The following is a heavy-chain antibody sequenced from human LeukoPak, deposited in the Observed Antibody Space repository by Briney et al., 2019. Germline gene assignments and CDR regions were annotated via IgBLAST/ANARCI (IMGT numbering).Heavy chain of an antibody. CDR2: INHSGST. CDR1: GGSFSGYY. V-gene: IGHV4-34*01. Sequence: SETLSLTCAVYGGSFSGYYWSWSRQPPGKGLEWIGEINHSGSTNYNPSLKSRVTISVATSKNQISLKLSSVTAADTAVYYCARGGQSCSSTSCYGAWFDPWGQGTLVTVSS. J-gene: IGHJ5*02. CDR3: ARGGQSCSSTSCYGAWFDP. D-gene: IGHD2-2*01.